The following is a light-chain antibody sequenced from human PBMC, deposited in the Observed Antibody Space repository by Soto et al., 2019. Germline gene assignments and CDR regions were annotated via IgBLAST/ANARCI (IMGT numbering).Light chain of an antibody. CDR3: QQYGTEPIT. CDR2: DAS. Sequence: EIVLTQSPGTLSLSPGERATLSCRASQSVASGHLAWYQKTPGQAPRLLVSDASSRATGIPERLSGSAYGTDLTITISRMETEDSEMYYCQQYGTEPITFGQGTRLEIK. CDR1: QSVASGH. J-gene: IGKJ5*01. V-gene: IGKV3-20*01.